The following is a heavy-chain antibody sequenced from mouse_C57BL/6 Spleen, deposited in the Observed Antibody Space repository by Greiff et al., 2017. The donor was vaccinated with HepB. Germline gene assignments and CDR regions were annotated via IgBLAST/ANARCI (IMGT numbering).Heavy chain of an antibody. CDR2: ILPGSGST. CDR1: GYTFTGYW. D-gene: IGHD1-1*01. CDR3: ARRDYGSSYVTCFDY. Sequence: QVQLQQSGAELMKPGASVKLSCKATGYTFTGYWIEWVKQRPGHGLEWIGEILPGSGSTNYNEKFKGKATFTADTSSNTAYRQLSSLTTEDSAIYCCARRDYGSSYVTCFDYWGQGTTLTVSS. V-gene: IGHV1-9*01. J-gene: IGHJ2*01.